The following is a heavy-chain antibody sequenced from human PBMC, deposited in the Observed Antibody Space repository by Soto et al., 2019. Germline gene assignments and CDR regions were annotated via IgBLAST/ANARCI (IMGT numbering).Heavy chain of an antibody. CDR2: IWYDGSNK. D-gene: IGHD6-19*01. CDR3: AKGTSGWPQGAFDI. V-gene: IGHV3-30*02. CDR1: GFTFSSYG. J-gene: IGHJ3*02. Sequence: GGSLRLSCAASGFTFSSYGMHWVRQAPGKGLEWVAVIWYDGSNKYYADSVKGRFTISRDNSKNSLYLQMNSLRAEDTALYYCAKGTSGWPQGAFDIWGQGTMVTVSS.